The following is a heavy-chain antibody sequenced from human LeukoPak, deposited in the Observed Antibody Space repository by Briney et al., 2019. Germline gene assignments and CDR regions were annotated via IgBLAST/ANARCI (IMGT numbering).Heavy chain of an antibody. CDR2: ISISGGTT. CDR3: AKEEVPNDY. CDR1: GFTFSNSA. D-gene: IGHD1-1*01. Sequence: GALRLSCAGSGFTFSNSAMSWVRQAPGKGLEWVSGISISGGTTYYAASVKGRFTISRDNSKNTVYLQLNSLRAEDTAVYYCAKEEVPNDYWGQGTLVTVSS. V-gene: IGHV3-23*01. J-gene: IGHJ4*02.